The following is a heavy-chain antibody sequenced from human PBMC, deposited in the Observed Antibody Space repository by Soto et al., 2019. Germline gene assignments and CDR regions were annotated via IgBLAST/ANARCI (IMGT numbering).Heavy chain of an antibody. Sequence: PGGSLRLSCAASGITFSNYNINWVRQVPGTGLAWVSYISASGSYIYYADSVKGRFTISRDNAKNSMYLQMNSLRAEDTAVYYCATDWGHSYGHAFDSWGQGTLVTVSS. V-gene: IGHV3-21*01. D-gene: IGHD5-18*01. J-gene: IGHJ4*02. CDR1: GITFSNYN. CDR3: ATDWGHSYGHAFDS. CDR2: ISASGSYI.